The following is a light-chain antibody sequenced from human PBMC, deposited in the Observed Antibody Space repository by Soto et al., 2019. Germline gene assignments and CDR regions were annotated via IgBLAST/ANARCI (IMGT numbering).Light chain of an antibody. V-gene: IGKV1-39*01. CDR3: QQSYKTPWT. CDR2: VTS. Sequence: DIQLTQSPSSLSASVGDRVTITCRASHNISRYVNWYQHKPGKAPEVLIFVTSSLQSGLPSRFSGSGSGTDFTLTISSLQAEDFATFYCQQSYKTPWTFGQGTKVEIK. J-gene: IGKJ1*01. CDR1: HNISRY.